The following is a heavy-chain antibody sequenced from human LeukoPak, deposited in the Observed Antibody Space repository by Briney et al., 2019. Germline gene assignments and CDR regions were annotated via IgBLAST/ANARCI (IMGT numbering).Heavy chain of an antibody. CDR3: ARDLWGTKVTFDY. Sequence: PGGSLRLSCAASGFTFSSYSMNWARQAPGKGLEWVSFISTSSNYIYYADSVKGRFTISRDNAKNSLYLQMNSLRAEDTAVYYCARDLWGTKVTFDYWGQGILVTVSP. V-gene: IGHV3-21*01. J-gene: IGHJ4*02. CDR1: GFTFSSYS. D-gene: IGHD4-11*01. CDR2: ISTSSNYI.